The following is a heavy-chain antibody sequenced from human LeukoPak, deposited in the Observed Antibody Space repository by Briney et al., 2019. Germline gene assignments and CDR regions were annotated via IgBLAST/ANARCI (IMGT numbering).Heavy chain of an antibody. CDR3: MRAGQWTYGFQDY. CDR1: GFIVSTYY. D-gene: IGHD3-10*01. Sequence: SGGSLRLSCAASGFIVSTYYMSWVRQAPGKGLEWVSISYSGGSTYYADSVKGRFTISRDNSKDTLYLQMNSLRAEDTAVYYCMRAGQWTYGFQDYWGQGALVTVSS. J-gene: IGHJ4*02. CDR2: SYSGGST. V-gene: IGHV3-66*01.